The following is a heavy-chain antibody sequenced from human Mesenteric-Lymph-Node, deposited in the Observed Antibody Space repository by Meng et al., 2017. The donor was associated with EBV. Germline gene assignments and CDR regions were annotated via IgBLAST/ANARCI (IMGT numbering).Heavy chain of an antibody. V-gene: IGHV4-34*01. CDR2: INHSGNT. J-gene: IGHJ4*02. CDR3: ARERLATRPVDY. CDR1: GGSFSDYY. Sequence: QVHLEPWSSGLLMPSESLSLTGAVSGGSFSDYYWSWIRQTPGKGLEWIGYINHSGNTNYNPSLMSRVTFSVDTSKNQFSLTLTSVTAADTGVYYCARERLATRPVDYWGQGTLVTVSS.